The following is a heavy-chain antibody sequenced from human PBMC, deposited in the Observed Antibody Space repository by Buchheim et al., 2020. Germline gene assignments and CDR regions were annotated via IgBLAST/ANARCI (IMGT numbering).Heavy chain of an antibody. Sequence: QVQLVQSGAEVKKPGSSVKVSCKTSGDTFSTYSINWVRQAPGQGLEWMGRIIPILGTANYAQKFQGRVTITADKSTSTDYMELSSLSSEDTAVYYCAKMVWDSSGWYLYFEHWGQGTL. CDR1: GDTFSTYS. CDR2: IIPILGTA. V-gene: IGHV1-69*08. D-gene: IGHD6-19*01. CDR3: AKMVWDSSGWYLYFEH. J-gene: IGHJ4*02.